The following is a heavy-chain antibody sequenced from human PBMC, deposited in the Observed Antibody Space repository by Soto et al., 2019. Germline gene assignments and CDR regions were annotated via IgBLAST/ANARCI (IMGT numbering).Heavy chain of an antibody. J-gene: IGHJ4*02. V-gene: IGHV4-59*01. CDR2: IYYSGST. Sequence: SETLSLTCTVSGGSISSYYWSWIQQPPGKGLEWIGYIYYSGSTNYNPSLKSRVTISVDTSKNQFSLKLSSVTAADTAVYYCARSSLDWSGDYSDYWGQGTLVTVSS. CDR3: ARSSLDWSGDYSDY. CDR1: GGSISSYY. D-gene: IGHD2-2*01.